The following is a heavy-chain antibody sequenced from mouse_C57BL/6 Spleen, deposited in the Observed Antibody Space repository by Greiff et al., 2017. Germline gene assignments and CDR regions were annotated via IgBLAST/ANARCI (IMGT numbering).Heavy chain of an antibody. Sequence: QVQLQQSGPELVKPGASVKISCKASGYAFSSSWMNWVKQRPGKGLEWIGRIYPGDGDTNYNGKFKGKATLTADKSSSTAYMQLSSLTSEDSEVYFCARSALLPWFAYWGQGTLVTVSA. V-gene: IGHV1-82*01. CDR2: IYPGDGDT. CDR3: ARSALLPWFAY. J-gene: IGHJ3*01. CDR1: GYAFSSSW. D-gene: IGHD2-10*01.